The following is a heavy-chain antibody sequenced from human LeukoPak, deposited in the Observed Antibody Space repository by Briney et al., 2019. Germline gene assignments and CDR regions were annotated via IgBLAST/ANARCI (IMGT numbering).Heavy chain of an antibody. CDR2: IYSGGST. CDR3: ARSILTGYYYFDY. Sequence: SGGSLRLSCAASGFTVSSNYMSWVRQAPGKGLEWVSGIYSGGSTYYADSVKGRFTISRDNSKNTLYLQMNSLRAEDTAVYYCARSILTGYYYFDYWGQGTLVTVPS. V-gene: IGHV3-53*01. J-gene: IGHJ4*02. D-gene: IGHD3-9*01. CDR1: GFTVSSNY.